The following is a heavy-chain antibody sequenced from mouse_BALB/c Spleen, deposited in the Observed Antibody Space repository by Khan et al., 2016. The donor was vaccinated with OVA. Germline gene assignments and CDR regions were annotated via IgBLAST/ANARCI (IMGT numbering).Heavy chain of an antibody. D-gene: IGHD1-1*01. Sequence: QIQLVQSGPELKKPGETVRISCKASGYTFTTAGIQWVQQMPGKGLKWIGWINTHSGVPKYAEDFKGRFAFSLEISVNTAYLQITNLTNEDTATYVCARGGAAYERNDGGAMEYWGQGTSVTVSS. CDR2: INTHSGVP. V-gene: IGHV9-4*02. CDR1: GYTFTTAG. CDR3: ARGGAAYERNDGGAMEY. J-gene: IGHJ4*01.